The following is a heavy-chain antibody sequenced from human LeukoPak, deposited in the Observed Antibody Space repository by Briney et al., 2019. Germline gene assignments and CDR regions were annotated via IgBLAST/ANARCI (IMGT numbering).Heavy chain of an antibody. J-gene: IGHJ6*02. V-gene: IGHV1-8*01. D-gene: IGHD3-22*01. CDR3: ARQIVVVIARGMDV. Sequence: ASVKVSCKASGYTFTSYDINWVRQATGQGLEWMGWMNPNSGNTGYAQKFQGRVTMTRNTSISTAYMKLSSLRSEDTAVYYCARQIVVVIARGMDVWGQGTTVTVSS. CDR2: MNPNSGNT. CDR1: GYTFTSYD.